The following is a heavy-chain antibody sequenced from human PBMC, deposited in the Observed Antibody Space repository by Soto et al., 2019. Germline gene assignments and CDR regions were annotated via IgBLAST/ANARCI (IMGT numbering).Heavy chain of an antibody. CDR3: ASERSVQYFDS. J-gene: IGHJ4*02. CDR2: IIPTFGTA. CDR1: GGTFSSHG. D-gene: IGHD1-26*01. V-gene: IGHV1-69*06. Sequence: QVQLVQSGTVVQRRGSSVKVSCQASGGTFSSHGMAWVRQAPGQGLEWMGGIIPTFGTATYAPKFQGRVTITADKSTNTDYMDRSCLRSEDTAVLCWASERSVQYFDSWGQRTLITVSS.